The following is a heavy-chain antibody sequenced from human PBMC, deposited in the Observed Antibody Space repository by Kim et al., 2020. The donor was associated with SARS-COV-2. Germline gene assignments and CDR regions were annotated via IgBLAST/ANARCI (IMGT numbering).Heavy chain of an antibody. V-gene: IGHV3-64D*09. CDR3: VTEAPGVASGRLVVPRKDSYYYYGMDV. Sequence: GGSLRLSCSASGFTFSSYAMHWVRQAPGKGLEYVSAISSNGGSTYYADSVKGRFTISRDNSKNTLYLQMSSLRAEDTAVYYCVTEAPGVASGRLVVPRKDSYYYYGMDVWGQGTTVTVSS. D-gene: IGHD2-2*01. CDR2: ISSNGGST. J-gene: IGHJ6*02. CDR1: GFTFSSYA.